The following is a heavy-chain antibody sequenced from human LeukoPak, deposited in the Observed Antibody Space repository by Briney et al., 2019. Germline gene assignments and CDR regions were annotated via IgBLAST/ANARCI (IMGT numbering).Heavy chain of an antibody. D-gene: IGHD5/OR15-5a*01. CDR2: ISGSGGST. CDR3: AKLPHSIYEKYFQH. CDR1: GFTFSSYA. J-gene: IGHJ1*01. Sequence: GGSLRLSCAASGFTFSSYAMSWVRQAPGKGLEWVSAISGSGGSTYYADSVKGRFTISRDNSKNALYLQMNSLRAEDTAVYYCAKLPHSIYEKYFQHWGQGTLVTVSS. V-gene: IGHV3-23*01.